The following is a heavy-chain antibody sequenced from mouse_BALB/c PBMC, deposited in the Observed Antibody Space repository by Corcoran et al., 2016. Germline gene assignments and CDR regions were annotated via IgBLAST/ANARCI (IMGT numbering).Heavy chain of an antibody. CDR2: INTYTGEP. Sequence: QIQLVQSGPELKKPGETVKISCKASGYTFTNYGMNWVKQPPGKGLQWMGWINTYTGEPTYADDFKGRFAFSLETSAGIAFLQISNLKNEDIDTYFCAREFGNGHGWCACWCRGTLVTISA. D-gene: IGHD1-1*01. CDR1: GYTFTNYG. V-gene: IGHV9-1*02. J-gene: IGHJ3*01. CDR3: AREFGNGHGWCAC.